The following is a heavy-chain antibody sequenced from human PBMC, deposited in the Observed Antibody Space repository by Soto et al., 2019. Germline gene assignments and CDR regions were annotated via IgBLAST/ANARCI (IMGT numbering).Heavy chain of an antibody. J-gene: IGHJ4*02. CDR2: ISAHNGNT. D-gene: IGHD1-1*01. Sequence: QVHLVQSGAEVKKPGASVKVSCKASGYTFTSYGITWVRQAPGQGLEWMGWISAHNGNTDYAQKLNGRVIVTRDTSTSTAYMELRSLRSDDTAVYYCARGRYGDYWGQGALVTVSS. CDR1: GYTFTSYG. V-gene: IGHV1-18*01. CDR3: ARGRYGDY.